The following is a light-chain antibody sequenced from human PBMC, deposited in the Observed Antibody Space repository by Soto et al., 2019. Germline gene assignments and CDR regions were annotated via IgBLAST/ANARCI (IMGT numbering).Light chain of an antibody. V-gene: IGLV2-23*01. CDR1: GSYVGTYNL. CDR2: EGS. CDR3: CSSAGTSIV. J-gene: IGLJ2*01. Sequence: QSALTQPASVSGSPGQSITISCTGTGSYVGTYNLVSWYQQHPGKAPKLMIYEGSKRPSWVSDRFSGSKTDNTASLTISGLQAEDEADYYCCSSAGTSIVFGGGTKVTVL.